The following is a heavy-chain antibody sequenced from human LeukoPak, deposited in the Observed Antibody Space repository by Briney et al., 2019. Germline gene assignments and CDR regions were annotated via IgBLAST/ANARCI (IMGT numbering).Heavy chain of an antibody. CDR3: ARFYCSSTSCYPAFDY. V-gene: IGHV1-18*01. J-gene: IGHJ4*02. CDR2: ISADNGKT. Sequence: ASVKVSCKASGYTFTNYGISWVRQAPGQGLEWLGWISADNGKTNYAQNVQGRVSMTTDTSTNTAYMELRRLRSDDTAVYYCARFYCSSTSCYPAFDYWGQGTLVTVSS. D-gene: IGHD2-2*01. CDR1: GYTFTNYG.